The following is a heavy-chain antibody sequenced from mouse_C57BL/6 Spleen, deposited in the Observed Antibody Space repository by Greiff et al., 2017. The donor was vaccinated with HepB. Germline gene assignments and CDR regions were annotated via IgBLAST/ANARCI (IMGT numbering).Heavy chain of an antibody. V-gene: IGHV5-17*01. Sequence: EVKLMESGGGLVKPGGSLKLSCAASGFTFSDYGMHWVRQAPEKGLEWVAYISSGSSTIYYADTVKGRFTISRDNAKNTLFLQMTSLRSEDTAMYYCARPKTGTDYAMDYWGQGTSVTVSS. CDR1: GFTFSDYG. D-gene: IGHD4-1*01. CDR3: ARPKTGTDYAMDY. J-gene: IGHJ4*01. CDR2: ISSGSSTI.